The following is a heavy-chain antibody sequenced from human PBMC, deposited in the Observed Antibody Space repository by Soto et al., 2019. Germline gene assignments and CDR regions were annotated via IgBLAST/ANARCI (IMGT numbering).Heavy chain of an antibody. V-gene: IGHV3-30-3*01. J-gene: IGHJ6*02. CDR2: ISYDGSNK. Sequence: GGSLRLSCAASGFTFSSYAMHWVRQAPGKGLEWVAVISYDGSNKYYADSVKGRFTISRDNSKNTLYLQMNSLRAEDTAVYYCARDLLRSGLLPGYYYYGMDVWGQGTTVTVSS. CDR3: ARDLLRSGLLPGYYYYGMDV. D-gene: IGHD2-15*01. CDR1: GFTFSSYA.